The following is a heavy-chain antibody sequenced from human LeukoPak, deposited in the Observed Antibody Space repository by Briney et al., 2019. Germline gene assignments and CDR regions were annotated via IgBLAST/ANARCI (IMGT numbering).Heavy chain of an antibody. V-gene: IGHV3-23*01. J-gene: IGHJ4*02. CDR3: AKGVGGSSGWYYFDY. CDR2: ISGSGGTT. CDR1: GFTFSSYA. D-gene: IGHD6-19*01. Sequence: PGGSLRFSCAASGFTFSSYAKSWVRQAPGKGLEWVSVISGSGGTTYYADSVKGRFTISRDNSKNTLYLQMNSLRAEDTAVYYCAKGVGGSSGWYYFDYWGQGTLVTVSS.